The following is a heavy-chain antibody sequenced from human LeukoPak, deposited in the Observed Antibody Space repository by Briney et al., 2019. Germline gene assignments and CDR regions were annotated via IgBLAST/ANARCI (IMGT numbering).Heavy chain of an antibody. Sequence: GESLKISCKGSGYSFTNYWIGWVRQMPGKGLEWMGIIYPGDSETRYSPSFQGQVIISADKSISTAYMELSSLRSEDTAVYYCARVTAADPNYYYCGMDVWGQGTTVTVSS. V-gene: IGHV5-51*01. J-gene: IGHJ6*01. CDR1: GYSFTNYW. D-gene: IGHD6-13*01. CDR3: ARVTAADPNYYYCGMDV. CDR2: IYPGDSET.